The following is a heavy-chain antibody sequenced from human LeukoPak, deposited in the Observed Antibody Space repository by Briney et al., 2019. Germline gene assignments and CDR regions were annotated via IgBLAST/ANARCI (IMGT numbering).Heavy chain of an antibody. J-gene: IGHJ3*02. CDR2: ISSDGGST. D-gene: IGHD2-2*01. CDR3: VKGGYCSSISCYAAFDI. V-gene: IGHV3-64D*06. Sequence: GGSLRLSCSASGFAFSSYAMHWVRQAPGKGLEYVSAISSDGGSTYYADSVKGRFTISRDNSKNTLYLQMSSLRAEDTAMYYCVKGGYCSSISCYAAFDIWGQGTMVTVSS. CDR1: GFAFSSYA.